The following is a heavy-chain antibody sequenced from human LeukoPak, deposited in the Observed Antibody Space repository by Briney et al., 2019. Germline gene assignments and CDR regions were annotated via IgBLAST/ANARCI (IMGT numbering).Heavy chain of an antibody. Sequence: PGGSLRLSCAASGFTFSGYAMHWVRQAPGKGLEWVAVISYDGSNKYYADSVKGRFTISRDNSKNTLYLQMNSLRAEDTAVYYCARDIGGSSGWYYFDYWGQGTLVTVSS. CDR1: GFTFSGYA. J-gene: IGHJ4*02. CDR3: ARDIGGSSGWYYFDY. V-gene: IGHV3-30-3*01. CDR2: ISYDGSNK. D-gene: IGHD6-19*01.